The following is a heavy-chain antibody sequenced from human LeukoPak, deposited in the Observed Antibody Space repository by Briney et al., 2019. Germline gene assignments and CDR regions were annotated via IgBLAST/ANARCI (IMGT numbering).Heavy chain of an antibody. CDR1: GFTLDDYA. CDR3: AKGTMIVVAVGDYFDY. J-gene: IGHJ4*02. CDR2: ISWNSVNI. V-gene: IGHV3-9*03. Sequence: PGRSLRLSCAASGFTLDDYAMHWVRQAPGKGLEWVSGISWNSVNIGYADSVKGRFTISRDNAKNSLYLQMNSLRAGDMALYYCAKGTMIVVAVGDYFDYWGQGTLVTVSS. D-gene: IGHD3-22*01.